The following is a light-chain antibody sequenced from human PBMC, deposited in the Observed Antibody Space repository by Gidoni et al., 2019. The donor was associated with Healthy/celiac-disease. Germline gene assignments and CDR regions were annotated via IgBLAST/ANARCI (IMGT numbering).Light chain of an antibody. CDR2: SNN. CDR1: SSNIGSNP. CDR3: AAWDDSLNGRVV. Sequence: QSVLTQPPSASGTPGQMVTISCSGRSSNIGSNPVNWYQQLPGTAPKRLIYSNNQRPSGVPDRFSGSKSGTSASLAISGLQSEDEADYYCAAWDDSLNGRVVFGGGTKLTVL. J-gene: IGLJ2*01. V-gene: IGLV1-44*01.